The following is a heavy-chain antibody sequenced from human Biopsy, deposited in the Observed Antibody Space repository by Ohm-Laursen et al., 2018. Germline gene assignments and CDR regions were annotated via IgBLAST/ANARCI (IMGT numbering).Heavy chain of an antibody. CDR1: GGSISNNNYY. Sequence: GTLSLTCAVSGGSISNNNYYWGWIRQPPGKGLEWIGSIFYSGSTHYKPSLKSRVKIHVDTSKTQLSLKLNSVTAADTAVYYCARVYDTSGYYFGSWGQGTLVTVSS. CDR3: ARVYDTSGYYFGS. V-gene: IGHV4-39*01. CDR2: IFYSGST. J-gene: IGHJ4*02. D-gene: IGHD3-22*01.